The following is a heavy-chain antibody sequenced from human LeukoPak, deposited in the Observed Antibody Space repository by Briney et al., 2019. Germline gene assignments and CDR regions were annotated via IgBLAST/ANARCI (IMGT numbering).Heavy chain of an antibody. J-gene: IGHJ5*02. Sequence: SETLSLTCTVSGGSISSSSYYWGWIRQPPGKGLEWIGSIYYSGSTNYNPSLKSRVTMSVDTSKNQFSLKLSSVTAADTAVYYCAREESSSFDSAVDPWGQGTLVTVSS. CDR2: IYYSGST. V-gene: IGHV4-39*07. CDR3: AREESSSFDSAVDP. CDR1: GGSISSSSYY. D-gene: IGHD6-13*01.